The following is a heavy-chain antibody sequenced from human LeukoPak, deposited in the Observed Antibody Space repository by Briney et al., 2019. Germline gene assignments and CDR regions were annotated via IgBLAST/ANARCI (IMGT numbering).Heavy chain of an antibody. Sequence: PGWSLRLSCAASGFTFSSYGMHWVRQAPGKGLEWVAVISYDGSNKYYADSVKGRFTISRDNSKNTLYLQMNSLRAEDTAVYYCAKRSSSGRGFDYWGQGTLVTVSS. V-gene: IGHV3-30*18. CDR1: GFTFSSYG. CDR3: AKRSSSGRGFDY. D-gene: IGHD6-6*01. CDR2: ISYDGSNK. J-gene: IGHJ4*02.